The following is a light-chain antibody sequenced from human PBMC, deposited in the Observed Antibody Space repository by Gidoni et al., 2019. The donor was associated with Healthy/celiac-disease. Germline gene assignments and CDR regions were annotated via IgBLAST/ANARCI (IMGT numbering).Light chain of an antibody. CDR2: AAS. Sequence: AVRITQSPSSLSASTGDRVTITCRASQAISSYLAWYQQKPGKAPKLLIYAASTLQSGVPSRFSGSGSGTDFTLTISCLQSEDFATYYCQQYNNYPKTFGQGTKVEIK. J-gene: IGKJ1*01. CDR3: QQYNNYPKT. CDR1: QAISSY. V-gene: IGKV1-8*01.